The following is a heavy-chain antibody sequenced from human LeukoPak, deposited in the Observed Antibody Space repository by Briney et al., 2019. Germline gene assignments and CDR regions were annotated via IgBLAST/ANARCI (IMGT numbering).Heavy chain of an antibody. CDR1: VYTFTGYY. CDR3: ATDHCSSTSCYPDY. D-gene: IGHD2-2*01. CDR2: INPNSGGT. Sequence: ASVKVSCKASVYTFTGYYMHWVRQAPGQGLEWMGWINPNSGGTNYAQKFQGRVTMTRDTSISTAYMELSRLRSDDTAVYYCATDHCSSTSCYPDYWGQGTLVTVSS. V-gene: IGHV1-2*02. J-gene: IGHJ4*02.